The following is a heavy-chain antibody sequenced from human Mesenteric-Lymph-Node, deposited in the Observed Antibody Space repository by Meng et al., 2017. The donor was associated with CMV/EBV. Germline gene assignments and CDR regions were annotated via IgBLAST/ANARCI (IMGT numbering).Heavy chain of an antibody. CDR1: GFTISTYW. J-gene: IGHJ4*02. V-gene: IGHV3-74*01. D-gene: IGHD3-3*01. Sequence: GGSLRLSCVVSGFTISTYWMHWVRQVPGKGLEWVSRINTDGSNTNYADSVKGRFTISRDNAKSTLYLQMNTLRAEDTAVYYCAKLILEWLSPIDFWGQGTLVTVSS. CDR2: INTDGSNT. CDR3: AKLILEWLSPIDF.